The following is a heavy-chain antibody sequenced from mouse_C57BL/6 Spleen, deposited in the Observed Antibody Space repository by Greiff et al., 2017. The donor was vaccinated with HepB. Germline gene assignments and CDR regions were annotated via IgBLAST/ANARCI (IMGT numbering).Heavy chain of an antibody. V-gene: IGHV5-6*01. Sequence: EVQGVESGGDLVKPGGSLKLSCAASGFTFSSYGMSWVRQTPDKRLEWVATISSGGSYTYYPDSVKGRFTISRDNAKNTLYLQMSSLKSEDTAMYYCARRGDDYDLYAMDYWGQGTSVTVSS. CDR1: GFTFSSYG. D-gene: IGHD2-4*01. J-gene: IGHJ4*01. CDR3: ARRGDDYDLYAMDY. CDR2: ISSGGSYT.